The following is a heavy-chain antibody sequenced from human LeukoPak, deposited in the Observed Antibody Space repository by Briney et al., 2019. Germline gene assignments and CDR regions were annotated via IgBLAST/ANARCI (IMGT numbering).Heavy chain of an antibody. D-gene: IGHD3-10*01. CDR3: ARGRVKAKFDY. J-gene: IGHJ4*02. Sequence: PSETLSLTCAVFGGSFSGYDWTWIRQPPGKGLEWIGEINYRGSTNYNPSLKGRVTMSVDTSKNQFSLNLNSVTATDTAVYYCARGRVKAKFDYWGQGTLVTVSS. CDR1: GGSFSGYD. V-gene: IGHV4-34*01. CDR2: INYRGST.